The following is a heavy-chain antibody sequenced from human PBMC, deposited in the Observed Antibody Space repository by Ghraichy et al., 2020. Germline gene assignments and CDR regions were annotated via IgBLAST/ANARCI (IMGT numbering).Heavy chain of an antibody. J-gene: IGHJ5*02. CDR2: IIPIVGTA. CDR1: GDTFISYS. V-gene: IGHV1-69*13. Sequence: SVKVSCKASGDTFISYSISWVRQAPGQGLEWMGGIIPIVGTANYAQKFQGRVTITADESTSTAYMELSSLRSEDTAVYYCARDLGYCTGGVCSGGSWFDPWGQGTLVTASS. D-gene: IGHD2-8*02. CDR3: ARDLGYCTGGVCSGGSWFDP.